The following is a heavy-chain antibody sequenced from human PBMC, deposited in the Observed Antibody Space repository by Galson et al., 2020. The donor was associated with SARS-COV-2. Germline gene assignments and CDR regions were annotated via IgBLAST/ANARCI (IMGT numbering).Heavy chain of an antibody. J-gene: IGHJ4*02. CDR3: ARRFVRFNTIDY. CDR1: GFTFSTYG. D-gene: IGHD3-10*02. V-gene: IGHV3-30*02. Sequence: GESLKISCAASGFTFSTYGMDWVRQAPGKGLEWVAFIRYDGSNKYYADSVKGRFTISRDNSKNTLFLQLNSLRAEDTAVYYCARRFVRFNTIDYWGQGTLVTVSS. CDR2: IRYDGSNK.